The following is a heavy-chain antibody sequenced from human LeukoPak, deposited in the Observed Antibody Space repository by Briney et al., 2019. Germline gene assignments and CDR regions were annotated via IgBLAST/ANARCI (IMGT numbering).Heavy chain of an antibody. D-gene: IGHD3-22*01. CDR2: ISGSGGST. Sequence: PGGSLRLSCAASGFTFSSYAMSWVRQAPGKGLEWVSAISGSGGSTYYADSVKGRFTISRDNSKNTLYLQMNSLRAEDTAVYYCAKDGVGSWGDIRNYYDSSGFEAPAFDIWGQGTMVTVSS. V-gene: IGHV3-23*01. J-gene: IGHJ3*02. CDR3: AKDGVGSWGDIRNYYDSSGFEAPAFDI. CDR1: GFTFSSYA.